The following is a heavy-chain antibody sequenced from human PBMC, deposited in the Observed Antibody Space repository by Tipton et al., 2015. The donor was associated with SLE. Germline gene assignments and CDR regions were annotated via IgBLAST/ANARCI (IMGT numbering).Heavy chain of an antibody. CDR3: ARGRIAVAGNHFDY. V-gene: IGHV4-59*08. J-gene: IGHJ4*02. Sequence: LRLSCAVYGGSFSGYYWSWIRQPPGKGLEWIGYIYDSGSTNYNPSLKSRVTISVDTSKNQFSLKLSSVTAADTAVYYCARGRIAVAGNHFDYWGQGTLVTVSS. CDR2: IYDSGST. D-gene: IGHD6-19*01. CDR1: GGSFSGYY.